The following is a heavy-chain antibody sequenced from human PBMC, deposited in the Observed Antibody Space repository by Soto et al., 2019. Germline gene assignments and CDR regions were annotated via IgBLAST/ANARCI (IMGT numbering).Heavy chain of an antibody. D-gene: IGHD6-25*01. CDR2: ISAYNGNT. Sequence: ASVKVSCKACGYTFTSYGISWVRQAPGQGLEWMGWISAYNGNTNYAQKLQGRVTMTTDTSTSTAYMELRSLRSDDTAVYYCARDRPATSYYYYMDVWGKGTTVTVSS. CDR1: GYTFTSYG. V-gene: IGHV1-18*01. J-gene: IGHJ6*03. CDR3: ARDRPATSYYYYMDV.